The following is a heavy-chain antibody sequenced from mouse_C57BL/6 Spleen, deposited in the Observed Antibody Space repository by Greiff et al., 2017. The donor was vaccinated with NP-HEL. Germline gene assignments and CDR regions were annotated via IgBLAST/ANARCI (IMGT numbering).Heavy chain of an antibody. J-gene: IGHJ1*03. Sequence: VQLQQSGPELVKPGASVKISCKASGYAFSSSWMNWVKQRPGKGLEWIGRIYPGDGDTNYNGKFKGKATLTADKSSSTAYMQLSSLTSEDSAVYFCARPPPDGYSWYFDVRGTGTTVTVSS. V-gene: IGHV1-82*01. CDR2: IYPGDGDT. CDR1: GYAFSSSW. D-gene: IGHD2-3*01. CDR3: ARPPPDGYSWYFDV.